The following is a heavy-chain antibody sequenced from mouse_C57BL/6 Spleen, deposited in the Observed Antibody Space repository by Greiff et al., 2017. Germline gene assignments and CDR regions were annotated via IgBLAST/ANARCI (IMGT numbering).Heavy chain of an antibody. Sequence: QVQLQQPGAELVRPGSSVKLSCKASGYTFTSYWMAWVKQRPGQGLEWIGNIYPSDSETHYNQKFKDKATLTVDKSSSTAYMQLSSLTSEDSAVYYCARGGYYFDYWGQGTTLTVSS. J-gene: IGHJ2*01. CDR3: ARGGYYFDY. CDR2: IYPSDSET. V-gene: IGHV1-61*01. CDR1: GYTFTSYW.